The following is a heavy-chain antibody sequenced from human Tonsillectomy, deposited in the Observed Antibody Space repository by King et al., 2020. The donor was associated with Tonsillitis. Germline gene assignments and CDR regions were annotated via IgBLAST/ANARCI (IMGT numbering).Heavy chain of an antibody. CDR1: GYTFTGYY. D-gene: IGHD5-24*01. Sequence: VQLVESGAEVRKPGASVTVSCKASGYTFTGYYMHWVRQAPGQGLEWMGWINPNNGGTHYAQKFQGRVTMTGDTSISTAYMELSSLRSDDTAVYYCAREIWDENEMGTWGQGTLVTVSS. CDR3: AREIWDENEMGT. CDR2: INPNNGGT. J-gene: IGHJ3*01. V-gene: IGHV1-2*02.